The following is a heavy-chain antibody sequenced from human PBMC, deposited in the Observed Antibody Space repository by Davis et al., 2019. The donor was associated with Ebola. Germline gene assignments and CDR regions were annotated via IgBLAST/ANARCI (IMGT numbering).Heavy chain of an antibody. CDR2: ISYDGSNK. CDR3: AKDTLTGTTGWAWGMDV. Sequence: GGSLRLSCAASGFTFSRYGMYWARQAPGKGLEWVAVISYDGSNKSYADSVKGRFTISRDNSKNTLYLQMNSLRAEDTAVYYCAKDTLTGTTGWAWGMDVWGQGTTVTVSS. J-gene: IGHJ6*02. D-gene: IGHD1-7*01. V-gene: IGHV3-30*18. CDR1: GFTFSRYG.